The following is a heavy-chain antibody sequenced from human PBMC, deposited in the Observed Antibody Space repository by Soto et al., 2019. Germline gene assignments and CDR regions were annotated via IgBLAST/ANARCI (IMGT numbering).Heavy chain of an antibody. CDR2: VIPIFGTA. J-gene: IGHJ5*02. Sequence: SVKVSCKASGGTFSSYAISWVRQAPGQGLEWMGGVIPIFGTANYAQKFQGRVTITADESTSTAYMELSSLRSEDTAVYYCARGIQLWLDWFDPWGQGTLVTVSS. CDR3: ARGIQLWLDWFDP. V-gene: IGHV1-69*13. CDR1: GGTFSSYA. D-gene: IGHD5-18*01.